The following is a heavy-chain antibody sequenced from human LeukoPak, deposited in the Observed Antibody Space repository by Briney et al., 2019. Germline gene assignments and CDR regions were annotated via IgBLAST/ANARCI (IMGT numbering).Heavy chain of an antibody. Sequence: PGGSLRLSCAASGFTFSDYWMTWVRQAPGKGLEWVANIKQDGSDKHYVDSVKGRFIISRDNAKNSLYLQMNSLRAEDTAVNYCARAGYTYITLYYWGQGTLVTVSS. CDR1: GFTFSDYW. CDR2: IKQDGSDK. CDR3: ARAGYTYITLYY. J-gene: IGHJ4*02. V-gene: IGHV3-7*01. D-gene: IGHD5-18*01.